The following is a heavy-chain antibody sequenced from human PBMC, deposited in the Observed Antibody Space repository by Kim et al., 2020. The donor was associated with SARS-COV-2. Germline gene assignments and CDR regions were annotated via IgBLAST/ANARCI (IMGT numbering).Heavy chain of an antibody. CDR2: IWHDGSKK. V-gene: IGHV3-33*08. Sequence: GGSLRLSCTASGFSFSTYGMHWVRQAPGKGLEWVAVIWHDGSKKHYADSVKDRTIISRDNSKNTLYLQMNSLRVEDTAVYYCAREGAVAGTGETDFWGQGTTVIVSS. D-gene: IGHD6-19*01. CDR1: GFSFSTYG. CDR3: AREGAVAGTGETDF. J-gene: IGHJ6*02.